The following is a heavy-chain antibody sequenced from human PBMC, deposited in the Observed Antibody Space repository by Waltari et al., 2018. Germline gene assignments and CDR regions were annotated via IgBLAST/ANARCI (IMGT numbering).Heavy chain of an antibody. Sequence: QVQLVQSGAEVKKPGSAVKVSCKAAGGTFSSYANSWDRQPHGPGLEWMGGISPIFGTANYAQKCQGRVTITADESTSTAYMELSSLRSEDTAVYYCSGRYCTNGVCSQPYYYMDVWGKGTTVTVSS. D-gene: IGHD2-8*01. V-gene: IGHV1-69*12. CDR3: SGRYCTNGVCSQPYYYMDV. CDR1: GGTFSSYA. CDR2: ISPIFGTA. J-gene: IGHJ6*03.